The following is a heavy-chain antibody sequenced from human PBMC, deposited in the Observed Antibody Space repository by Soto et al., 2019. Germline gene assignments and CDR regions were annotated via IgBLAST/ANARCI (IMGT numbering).Heavy chain of an antibody. CDR2: ISAYNGNT. CDR1: GYTFTSYG. D-gene: IGHD6-19*01. J-gene: IGHJ6*02. Sequence: QVQLVQSGAEVKKPGASVKVSCKASGYTFTSYGISWVRQAPGQGLEWMGWISAYNGNTNYAQKLQGRVTMTTDTSTSTAYRELRSLRSDDTAVYYCARDSSGWYVDYYYGMDVWGQGTTVTVSS. CDR3: ARDSSGWYVDYYYGMDV. V-gene: IGHV1-18*01.